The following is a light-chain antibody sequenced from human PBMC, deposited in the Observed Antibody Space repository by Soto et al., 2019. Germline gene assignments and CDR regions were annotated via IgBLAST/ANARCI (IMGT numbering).Light chain of an antibody. CDR3: QQYNDYSWT. CDR1: QSISAW. V-gene: IGKV1-5*03. J-gene: IGKJ1*01. Sequence: DIQMTQSPSTLSASVGDSVSINCRASQSISAWLAWYQQKPGNAPRLLIYKASTLEIGVPSRFSGSGSGTEFTLTISSLQPDDVAIYYCQQYNDYSWTFGQGTKVDIK. CDR2: KAS.